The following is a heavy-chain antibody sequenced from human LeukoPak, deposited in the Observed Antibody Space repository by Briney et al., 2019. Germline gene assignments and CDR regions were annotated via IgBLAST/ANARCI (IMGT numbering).Heavy chain of an antibody. CDR3: ARVKGRRAGATPDWFDP. V-gene: IGHV1-18*01. CDR2: ISGHSGNT. CDR1: GYIFSNYG. Sequence: ASVKVSCTASGYIFSNYGITWVRQAPGHGLEWMGWISGHSGNTNYAQKFQDRATMTTDTFTSTAYMELRSLRFDDTAVYYCARVKGRRAGATPDWFDPWGQGTLVTVSS. J-gene: IGHJ5*02. D-gene: IGHD1-26*01.